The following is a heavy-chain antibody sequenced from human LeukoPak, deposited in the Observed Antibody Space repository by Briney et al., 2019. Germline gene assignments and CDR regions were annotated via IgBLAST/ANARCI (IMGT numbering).Heavy chain of an antibody. Sequence: GESLKISCKGSGYTFTSYWISWVRQMPGKGLEWMGRVDPSDSYTNYSPSFQGHVTISADKSTSTAYLQWSSLKASDTAMYYCARQVYNWFDPWGQGTLVTVSS. V-gene: IGHV5-10-1*01. CDR2: VDPSDSYT. D-gene: IGHD1-14*01. CDR3: ARQVYNWFDP. J-gene: IGHJ5*02. CDR1: GYTFTSYW.